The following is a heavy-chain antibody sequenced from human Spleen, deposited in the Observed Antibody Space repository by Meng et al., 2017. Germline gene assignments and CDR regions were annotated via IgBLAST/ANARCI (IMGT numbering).Heavy chain of an antibody. CDR2: INHSGST. D-gene: IGHD6-13*01. V-gene: IGHV4-34*01. Sequence: QVQLQEWGAGLLKPSETLSLTCVVSGGSFSDYYWSWIRQPPGKGLEWIGEINHSGSTNYNPSLKSRVTISVDTSKNQFSLKLSSVTAADTAVYYCARGYSRGKYFQHWGQGTLVTVSS. J-gene: IGHJ1*01. CDR1: GGSFSDYY. CDR3: ARGYSRGKYFQH.